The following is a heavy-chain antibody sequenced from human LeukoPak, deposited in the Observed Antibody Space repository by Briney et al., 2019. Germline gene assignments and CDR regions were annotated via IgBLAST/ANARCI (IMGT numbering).Heavy chain of an antibody. J-gene: IGHJ4*02. CDR2: FCHGGST. CDR3: ARELPFGGVIDY. D-gene: IGHD3-16*01. Sequence: SETLSLTCTVSGYSISTGYYWDWIRQPPGKGLEGIGTFCHGGSTYYNTSFKSLITISVDTSKNQFSLNLTSVTAADTAVYYCARELPFGGVIDYWGQGTLVTVSS. CDR1: GYSISTGYY. V-gene: IGHV4-38-2*02.